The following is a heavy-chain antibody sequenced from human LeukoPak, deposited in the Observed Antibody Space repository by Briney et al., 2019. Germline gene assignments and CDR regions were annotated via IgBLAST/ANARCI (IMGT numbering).Heavy chain of an antibody. CDR3: ARDLAGPPQEAFDI. CDR1: GFTFSSHW. J-gene: IGHJ3*02. Sequence: PGGSLRLSCAASGFTFSSHWMSWVRQAPGKRLEWVANIKQDGSEKYYVDSVKGRFTISRDNAKNSLYLQMNSLRAEDTAVYYCARDLAGPPQEAFDIWGQGTMVTVSS. V-gene: IGHV3-7*01. CDR2: IKQDGSEK.